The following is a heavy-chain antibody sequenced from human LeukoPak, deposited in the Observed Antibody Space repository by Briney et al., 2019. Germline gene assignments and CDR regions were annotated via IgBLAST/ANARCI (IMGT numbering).Heavy chain of an antibody. V-gene: IGHV4-59*01. CDR1: GGSISSYY. D-gene: IGHD3-10*01. CDR3: ARAPPRGSYYRGYFDY. Sequence: PSETLSLTCTVSGGSISSYYWSWIRQAPGKGLEWIGYIYYSGSTTYNPSLKSRVTISVDASKNQFSLNLSSVTAADTAVYYCARAPPRGSYYRGYFDYWGQGTLVTVSS. J-gene: IGHJ4*02. CDR2: IYYSGST.